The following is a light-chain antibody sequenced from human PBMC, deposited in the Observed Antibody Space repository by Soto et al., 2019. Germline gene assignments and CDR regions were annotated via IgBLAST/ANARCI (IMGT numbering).Light chain of an antibody. CDR2: SDN. Sequence: QSVLTQPPSASGTPGQTVTISCSGSSSNIGSNNVNWYQQRPGTAPKLLIYSDNQRSSGVPDRFSGSKSGTSASLAISGLQSEDEADYYCATWDDSLNGREVFGGGTKLTVL. CDR1: SSNIGSNN. CDR3: ATWDDSLNGREV. J-gene: IGLJ2*01. V-gene: IGLV1-44*01.